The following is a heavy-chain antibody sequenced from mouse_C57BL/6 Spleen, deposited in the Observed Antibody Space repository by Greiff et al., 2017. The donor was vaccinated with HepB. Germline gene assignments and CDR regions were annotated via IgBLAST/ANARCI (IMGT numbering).Heavy chain of an antibody. CDR2: ISYDGSN. Sequence: EVQLQQSGPGLVKPSQSLSLTCSVTGYSITSGYYWNWIRQFPGNKLEWMGYISYDGSNNYNPSLKNRISLTRDTSKNQFFLKLNSVTTEDTATYYCARGGFAYWGQGTLVTVSA. CDR3: ARGGFAY. V-gene: IGHV3-6*01. J-gene: IGHJ3*01. CDR1: GYSITSGYY.